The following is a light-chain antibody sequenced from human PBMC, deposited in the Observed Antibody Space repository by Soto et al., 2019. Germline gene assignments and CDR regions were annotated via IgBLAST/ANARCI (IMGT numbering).Light chain of an antibody. V-gene: IGLV2-23*01. CDR3: CSYAGSSTFV. Sequence: SVLTQPASVSGSAGESIAISYPGTSSDVGTYNLVSWYQQRPGKAPKLMIYEATKRPSGISDRFSGSKSGNTASLTISGLQAEDEADYFCCSYAGSSTFVFGTGTKVTVL. J-gene: IGLJ1*01. CDR2: EAT. CDR1: SSDVGTYNL.